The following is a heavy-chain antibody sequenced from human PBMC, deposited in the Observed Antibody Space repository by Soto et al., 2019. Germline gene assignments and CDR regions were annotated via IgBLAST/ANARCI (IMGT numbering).Heavy chain of an antibody. J-gene: IGHJ4*02. D-gene: IGHD3-22*01. Sequence: SVKVSCKASGGTFSSYAFSWVRQAPGQGLEWMGGIIPIFGTANYAQKFQGRVTITADKSTSTAYMELSSLRSEDTAVYYCARSYYYDSSGYPTPPTDYWGQGTLVTVSS. V-gene: IGHV1-69*06. CDR3: ARSYYYDSSGYPTPPTDY. CDR1: GGTFSSYA. CDR2: IIPIFGTA.